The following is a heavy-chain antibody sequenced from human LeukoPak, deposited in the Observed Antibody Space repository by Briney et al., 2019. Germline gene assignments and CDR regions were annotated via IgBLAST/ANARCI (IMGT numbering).Heavy chain of an antibody. Sequence: SETLSLTCAVYGGSFSGYYWSWIRQPPGKGLEWIGEINHSGSTNYNPSLKGRVTISVDTSKNQFSLKLSSVTAADTAVYYCARGSRTPFRIVVVPAAIDYWGQGTLVTVSS. D-gene: IGHD2-2*01. CDR1: GGSFSGYY. CDR3: ARGSRTPFRIVVVPAAIDY. CDR2: INHSGST. V-gene: IGHV4-34*01. J-gene: IGHJ4*02.